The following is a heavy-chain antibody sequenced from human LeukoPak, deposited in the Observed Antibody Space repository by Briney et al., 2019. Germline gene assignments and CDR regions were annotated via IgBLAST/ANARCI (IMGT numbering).Heavy chain of an antibody. CDR1: GGSISSYY. D-gene: IGHD4-17*01. CDR3: ARATNDYGDYHNFDY. Sequence: SETLSLTCTVSGGSISSYYWSWIRQPPGKGLEWIGYIYYSGSTNYNPSLKSRVTISVDTSKNQFSLKLSSVTAADTAVYYCARATNDYGDYHNFDYWGQGTLVTVSS. V-gene: IGHV4-59*01. J-gene: IGHJ4*02. CDR2: IYYSGST.